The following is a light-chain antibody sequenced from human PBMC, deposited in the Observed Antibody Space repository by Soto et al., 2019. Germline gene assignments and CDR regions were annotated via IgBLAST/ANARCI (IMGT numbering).Light chain of an antibody. CDR3: HQYGSSPWT. Sequence: EIVLTQSPGTLSLSPGERATLSCRASQSVSSSYLAWYQQKPGQAPRLLIYGASSRATGIPDRFSGSGSGTDFTLTISRLEPEEFAVYSCHQYGSSPWTFGQGTKVEIK. J-gene: IGKJ1*01. CDR2: GAS. V-gene: IGKV3-20*01. CDR1: QSVSSSY.